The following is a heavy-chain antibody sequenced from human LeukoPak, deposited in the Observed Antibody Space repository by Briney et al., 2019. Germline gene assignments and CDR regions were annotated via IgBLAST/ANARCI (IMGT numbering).Heavy chain of an antibody. CDR3: ARERCSSTSCPHRYYYMDV. D-gene: IGHD2-2*01. J-gene: IGHJ6*03. V-gene: IGHV4-34*01. CDR1: GGSFSGYY. Sequence: SETLSLTCAVYGGSFSGYYWSWIRQPPGKGLEWIGEINHSGSTNYNPSLKSRVTISVDTSKNQFSLKLSSVTAADTAVYYCARERCSSTSCPHRYYYMDVWGKGTTVTVSS. CDR2: INHSGST.